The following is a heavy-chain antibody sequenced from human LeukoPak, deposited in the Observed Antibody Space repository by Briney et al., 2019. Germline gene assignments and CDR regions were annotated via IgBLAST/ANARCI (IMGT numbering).Heavy chain of an antibody. CDR2: INVGSGTT. D-gene: IGHD3-16*01. CDR3: ASGGTFYDC. J-gene: IGHJ4*02. Sequence: ASVKVSCKASGYTSTNFAIHWLRQAPGQRPEWMGWINVGSGTTKYSQNFQGRVTITRDTSATTSYMELSSLRSEDAAVYYCASGGTFYDCWGQGTLVTVSS. V-gene: IGHV1-3*01. CDR1: GYTSTNFA.